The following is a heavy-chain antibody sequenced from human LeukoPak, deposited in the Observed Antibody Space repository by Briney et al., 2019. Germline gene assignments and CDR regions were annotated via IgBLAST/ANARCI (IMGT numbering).Heavy chain of an antibody. J-gene: IGHJ4*02. CDR2: IYYTVGT. CDR1: GGSISTYY. D-gene: IGHD3-22*01. Sequence: PSETLSLTSSVSGGSISTYYWSWIRQPPGKGLEWSGYIYYTVGTNYSPSLESRLTISIATSKNQLSLKLSSVTAADTAVYYCVRLYFDSDGYYQFWGQGTLVTVSS. V-gene: IGHV4-59*08. CDR3: VRLYFDSDGYYQF.